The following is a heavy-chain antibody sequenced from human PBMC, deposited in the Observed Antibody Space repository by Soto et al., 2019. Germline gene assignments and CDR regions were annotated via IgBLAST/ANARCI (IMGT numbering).Heavy chain of an antibody. CDR2: IIPIFGTA. CDR3: ASRKYDYDSSGPYAFGY. D-gene: IGHD3-22*01. Sequence: QVQLVQSGAEVKKPGSSVKVSCKASGGTFSSYAISWVRQAPGQGLEWMGGIIPIFGTANYAQKFQGRVTITADETRSTAYMELSSLRSDDTGVYYCASRKYDYDSSGPYAFGYWGQGALGTVSS. J-gene: IGHJ4*02. CDR1: GGTFSSYA. V-gene: IGHV1-69*12.